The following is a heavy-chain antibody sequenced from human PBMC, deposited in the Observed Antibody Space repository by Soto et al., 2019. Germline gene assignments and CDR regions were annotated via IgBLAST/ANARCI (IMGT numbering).Heavy chain of an antibody. J-gene: IGHJ3*02. Sequence: EVQLVETGGGLIQPGGSLRLSCAASGLTVSSNYMNWVRLAPGKGLEWVSVLYSGGSTHYAGSVKGRFIISRDNSKNTLYLQMNSLRAEDTAVYYCARDRPGDEGDAFDIWGHGTMVTVSS. CDR3: ARDRPGDEGDAFDI. CDR1: GLTVSSNY. D-gene: IGHD3-10*01. V-gene: IGHV3-53*02. CDR2: LYSGGST.